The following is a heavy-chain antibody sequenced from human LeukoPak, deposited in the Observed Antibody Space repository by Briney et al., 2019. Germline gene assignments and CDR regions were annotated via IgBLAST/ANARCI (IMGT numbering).Heavy chain of an antibody. Sequence: GGSLRLSCAASGFTLSTYAMSWVRQTPGKGLEWVAATSSSDAGTYYADSVKGRFTISRDNAKNSMSLQMNSLRVEDTGIYYCARVRGYSGSGTFWYFDLWGRGTLVTVSS. CDR3: ARVRGYSGSGTFWYFDL. CDR1: GFTLSTYA. J-gene: IGHJ2*01. D-gene: IGHD3-10*01. V-gene: IGHV3-23*01. CDR2: TSSSDAGT.